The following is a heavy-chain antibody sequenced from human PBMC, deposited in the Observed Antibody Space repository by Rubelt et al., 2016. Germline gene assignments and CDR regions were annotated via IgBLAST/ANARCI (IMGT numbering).Heavy chain of an antibody. CDR1: GGSVISGYY. D-gene: IGHD6-19*01. CDR3: ARVGGLAVAGTSNWHDP. V-gene: IGHV4-39*07. CDR2: IYYGGTT. Sequence: QLQLQESGPGLVKPSETLSLTCTVSGGSVISGYYWGWIRQPPGKGLEWIGCIYYGGTTYYKPSLESRVTLSVDTSQNQFSRTLTAVTAADTAVYYCARVGGLAVAGTSNWHDPWGQGTLVTVSS. J-gene: IGHJ5*02.